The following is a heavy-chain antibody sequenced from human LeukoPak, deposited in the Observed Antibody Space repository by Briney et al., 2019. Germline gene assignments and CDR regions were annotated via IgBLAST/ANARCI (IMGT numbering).Heavy chain of an antibody. CDR1: GYTLTELS. V-gene: IGHV1-24*01. CDR3: ARGRVRYYYDSSGSNAFDI. CDR2: FDPEDGET. Sequence: ASVKVSCKVSGYTLTELSMHWVRQAPGKGLEWMGGFDPEDGETIYAQKFQGRVTMTRDTSISTAYMELSRLRSDDTAVYYCARGRVRYYYDSSGSNAFDIWGQGTMVTVSS. J-gene: IGHJ3*02. D-gene: IGHD3-22*01.